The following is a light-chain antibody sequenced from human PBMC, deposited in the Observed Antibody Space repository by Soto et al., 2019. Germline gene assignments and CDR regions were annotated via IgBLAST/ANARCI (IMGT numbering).Light chain of an antibody. V-gene: IGKV4-1*01. CDR3: QQYDRTPLT. CDR2: WAS. Sequence: DIVMTQSPDSLAVSLGERATINCKSSQHLLYSSNNKNYLAWYQQKPGQPPKLLIYWASIRASGVPDRFSGSGSGTDFTLTISSLQAEDVAVYYCQQYDRTPLTFGGGTKVEIK. J-gene: IGKJ4*01. CDR1: QHLLYSSNNKNY.